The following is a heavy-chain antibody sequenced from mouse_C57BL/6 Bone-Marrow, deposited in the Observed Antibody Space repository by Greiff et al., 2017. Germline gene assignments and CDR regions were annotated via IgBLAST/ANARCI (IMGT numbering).Heavy chain of an antibody. V-gene: IGHV1-85*01. J-gene: IGHJ1*03. CDR3: ARLEFDGSSGDWYFDV. D-gene: IGHD1-1*01. CDR2: IYPRDGST. Sequence: VQLQESGPELVKPGASVKLSCKASGYTFTSYDINWVKQRPGQGLEWIGWIYPRDGSTKYNEKFKGKATLTVDTSSSTAYMELHSLTSEDSAVYFCARLEFDGSSGDWYFDVWAQGPRSPSPQ. CDR1: GYTFTSYD.